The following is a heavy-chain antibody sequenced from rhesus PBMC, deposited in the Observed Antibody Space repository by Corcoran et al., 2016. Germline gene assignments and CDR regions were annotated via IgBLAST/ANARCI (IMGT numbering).Heavy chain of an antibody. V-gene: IGHV4-65*01. D-gene: IGHD2-15*01. CDR3: ARGGIYYFDY. CDR2: ISGTSRST. J-gene: IGHJ4*01. Sequence: QVQLQESGTGLVKPSETLSLTCAVSGGSVSSSNWWSRTRPHQGKGLEWIGYISGTSRSTYYNPSRKSRVTISTETSKNQFSLKLSSVTAADTALYYCARGGIYYFDYWGQGVLVTVS. CDR1: GGSVSSSNW.